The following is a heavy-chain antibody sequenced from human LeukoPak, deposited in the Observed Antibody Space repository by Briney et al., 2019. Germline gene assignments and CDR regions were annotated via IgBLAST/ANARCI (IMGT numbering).Heavy chain of an antibody. D-gene: IGHD2-21*02. J-gene: IGHJ4*02. CDR3: ASKWYCGGDCYYQIDF. Sequence: PGGSLRLSCAASGFTFSGYAMHWVRQAPGKGLEWVAVISYDGSNKYYADSVKGRFTISRDNSKNTLYLQMNNLRTEDTAVYYCASKWYCGGDCYYQIDFWGQGTLVTVSS. CDR1: GFTFSGYA. CDR2: ISYDGSNK. V-gene: IGHV3-30-3*01.